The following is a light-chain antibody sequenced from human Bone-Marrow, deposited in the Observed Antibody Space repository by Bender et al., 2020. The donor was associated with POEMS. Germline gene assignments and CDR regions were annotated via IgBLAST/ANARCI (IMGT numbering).Light chain of an antibody. CDR2: SDN. CDR3: EEREARRSGGV. CDR1: NSNIGTNA. J-gene: IGLJ3*02. V-gene: IGLV1-44*01. Sequence: QSVLTQPPSASGTPGQRVTISCSGSNSNIGTNAVNWYQQFPGTAPKLLIYSDNQRPSGVPDRFYAFKSGTSASLAISGLQCGDEAEYDGEEREARRSGGVFGGGTKLT.